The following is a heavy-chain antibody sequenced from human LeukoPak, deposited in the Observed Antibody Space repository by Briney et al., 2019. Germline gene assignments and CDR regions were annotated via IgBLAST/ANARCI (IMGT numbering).Heavy chain of an antibody. J-gene: IGHJ4*01. V-gene: IGHV3-15*01. Sequence: GGSLRLSCAASGFTFSDVWMSWVRQASGKGLEWLGRIKSKPDGGTTDYAAPVKGRFTISRDDSKNTLYLQVNSLKTEDTAVYYCTTIKATWGYWGQGTLVTVSS. CDR2: IKSKPDGGTT. D-gene: IGHD7-27*01. CDR3: TTIKATWGY. CDR1: GFTFSDVW.